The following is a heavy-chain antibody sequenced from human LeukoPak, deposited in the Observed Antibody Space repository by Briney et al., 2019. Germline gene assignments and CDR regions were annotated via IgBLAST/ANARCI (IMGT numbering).Heavy chain of an antibody. V-gene: IGHV1-46*01. CDR2: IIPIFGTA. CDR3: ARDQEGFDY. J-gene: IGHJ4*02. Sequence: GASVKVSCKASGYTFTGYYMHWVRQAPGQGLEWMGGIIPIFGTANYAQKFQGRVTVTRDTSTSTVHMELSGLRSEDTAVYHCARDQEGFDYWGQGTLVTVSS. CDR1: GYTFTGYY.